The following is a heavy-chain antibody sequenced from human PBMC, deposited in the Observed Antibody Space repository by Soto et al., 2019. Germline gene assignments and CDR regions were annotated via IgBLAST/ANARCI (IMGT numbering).Heavy chain of an antibody. CDR2: VNAGNGNI. V-gene: IGHV1-3*01. CDR1: GYTFTSYA. D-gene: IGHD2-21*02. CDR3: ARSIVVVTAADY. Sequence: QVQLVQSGAEVKKPGASVKVSCKASGYTFTSYAMHWVRQAPGQRLEWMGWVNAGNGNIKYSQKFQGRVTISRDTSASTAYMELSSLRSEGTAVYYCARSIVVVTAADYWGQGTLVTVSS. J-gene: IGHJ4*02.